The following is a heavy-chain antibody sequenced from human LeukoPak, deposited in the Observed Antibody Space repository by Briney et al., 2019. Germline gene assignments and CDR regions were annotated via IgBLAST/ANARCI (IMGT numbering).Heavy chain of an antibody. J-gene: IGHJ6*03. CDR2: IYYSGST. Sequence: SETLSLTRTVSGGSISSSSYYWGWIRQPPGKGLEWIGSIYYSGSTYYNPSLKSRVTISVDTSKNQFSLKLSSVTAADTAVYYCVRGSYPIRYYYYYMDVWGKGTTVTVSS. CDR3: VRGSYPIRYYYYYMDV. CDR1: GGSISSSSYY. D-gene: IGHD1-26*01. V-gene: IGHV4-39*07.